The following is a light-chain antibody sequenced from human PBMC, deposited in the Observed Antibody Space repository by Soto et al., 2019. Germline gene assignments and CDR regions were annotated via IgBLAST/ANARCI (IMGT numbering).Light chain of an antibody. J-gene: IGKJ1*01. CDR3: QHYNNWHAWT. CDR1: QSVSTN. Sequence: EVLMTQSPATLSVSPGERATLSCRASQSVSTNLAWYQQKPGQAPRLLVYGASTRATGVPARFSGSGSGTEFTLTINSLQSDDFAVYYCQHYNNWHAWTFGQGTKVEIK. CDR2: GAS. V-gene: IGKV3-15*01.